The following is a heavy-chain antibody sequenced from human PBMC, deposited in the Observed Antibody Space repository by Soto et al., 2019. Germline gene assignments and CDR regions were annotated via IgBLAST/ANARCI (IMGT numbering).Heavy chain of an antibody. V-gene: IGHV4-61*01. D-gene: IGHD4-17*01. CDR1: GASVRSGSYY. J-gene: IGHJ4*02. Sequence: QLQLQESGPGLVKPSETLSLTCTVSGASVRSGSYYWSWVRQPPGRGLEWIGYIYDTGTTNYNPSLKSRVTMSVDTSKNQFSLKLNSLTAADTAVYYCARVEDYGDYFDYWGQGTLVTVSS. CDR3: ARVEDYGDYFDY. CDR2: IYDTGTT.